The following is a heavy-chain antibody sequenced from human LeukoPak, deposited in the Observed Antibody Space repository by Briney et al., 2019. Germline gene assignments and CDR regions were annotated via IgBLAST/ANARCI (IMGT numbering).Heavy chain of an antibody. J-gene: IGHJ3*02. V-gene: IGHV3-21*01. Sequence: PGGSLRLSCAASGFTFSSYSMNWVRQAPGKGLEWVSSISSSSSYIYYADSVKGRFTISRDNAKNSLYLQMNSLRAEDTAVYYCARDSGHVLRFLEWSFDAFDIWGQGTMVTVSS. CDR2: ISSSSSYI. CDR1: GFTFSSYS. CDR3: ARDSGHVLRFLEWSFDAFDI. D-gene: IGHD3-3*01.